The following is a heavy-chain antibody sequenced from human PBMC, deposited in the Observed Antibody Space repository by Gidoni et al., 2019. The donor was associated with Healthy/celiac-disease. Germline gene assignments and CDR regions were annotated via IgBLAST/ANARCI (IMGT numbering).Heavy chain of an antibody. CDR2: IIPILGIA. D-gene: IGHD1-26*01. CDR1: GGPFSSYA. Sequence: QVQLVQSGAEVKQPGSSVKVSCQASGGPFSSYAISWLRQAPGQGLEWMGRIIPILGIANDAKKCQGRVTITADKSTSTAYMELSSLRSEDTAVYYCARVRWERPVFDYWGQGTLVTVSS. J-gene: IGHJ4*02. CDR3: ARVRWERPVFDY. V-gene: IGHV1-69*09.